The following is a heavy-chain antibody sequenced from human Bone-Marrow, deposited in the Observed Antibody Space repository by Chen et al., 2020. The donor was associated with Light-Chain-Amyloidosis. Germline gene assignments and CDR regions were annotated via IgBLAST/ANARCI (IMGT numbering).Heavy chain of an antibody. CDR1: GFTFSSYG. CDR3: TRDSGEAAADDY. CDR2: IRHDGSNK. V-gene: IGHV3-30*02. Sequence: QVQLVESGGGVVQPGGSLRLSCAASGFTFSSYGLHWVRQAPGKGLEWVAFIRHDGSNKYYADSVKGRFTISRDNVQNSLYLQMNSLRVEDTGLYYCTRDSGEAAADDYWGQGTLVTVSA. J-gene: IGHJ4*02. D-gene: IGHD6-13*01.